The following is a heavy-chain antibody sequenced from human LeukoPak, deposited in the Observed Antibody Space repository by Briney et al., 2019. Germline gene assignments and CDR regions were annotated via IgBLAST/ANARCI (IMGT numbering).Heavy chain of an antibody. Sequence: PSETLSLTCTVSGGSISSYYWSWIRQPPGKELEWIGYIYYSGSTNYNPSLKSRVIISIDTSKNQFSLKLSSVTAADTAVYYCARSYDFWSGYLDVWGKGTTVTVSS. D-gene: IGHD3-3*01. CDR2: IYYSGST. CDR1: GGSISSYY. V-gene: IGHV4-59*01. CDR3: ARSYDFWSGYLDV. J-gene: IGHJ6*03.